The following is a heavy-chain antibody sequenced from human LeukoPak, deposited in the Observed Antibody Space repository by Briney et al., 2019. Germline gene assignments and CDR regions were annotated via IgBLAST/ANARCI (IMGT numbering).Heavy chain of an antibody. Sequence: GGSLRLSCAASGFTFNSYWMHWVRQAPGKGLVWVSRINTDGTTTNYADSVKGRFTISRDNAENTLYLQMSSLRAEDTAVYFCARDFNWAFDYWGQGTLVTVSS. CDR3: ARDFNWAFDY. CDR2: INTDGTTT. CDR1: GFTFNSYW. D-gene: IGHD1-1*01. V-gene: IGHV3-74*01. J-gene: IGHJ4*02.